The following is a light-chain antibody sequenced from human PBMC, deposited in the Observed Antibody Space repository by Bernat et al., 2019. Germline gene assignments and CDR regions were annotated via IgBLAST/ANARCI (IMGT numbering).Light chain of an antibody. Sequence: DIKMTQSQLSLTVTPGEPASISCKSSQSLLHDNGYKYLDWYLQKPGQSPQLLIYLGSHRASGVPDRISGSGSGTHFTLKINRVEAEDVGSYYCMQSLQTPYTFGQGTKLEIK. V-gene: IGKV2-28*01. J-gene: IGKJ2*01. CDR3: MQSLQTPYT. CDR1: QSLLHDNGYKY. CDR2: LGS.